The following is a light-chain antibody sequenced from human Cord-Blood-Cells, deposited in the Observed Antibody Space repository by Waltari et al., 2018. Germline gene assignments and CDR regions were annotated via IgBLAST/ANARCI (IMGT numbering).Light chain of an antibody. CDR1: SRAVGSYTL. J-gene: IGLJ2*01. Sequence: QSALTQPASVSGSPGQPITIPCTGTSRAVGSYTLVSWYHQHPGKAPKRMIYEGSKRPSVVSNRFSGSKSGNTASLTISGLQAEDEADYYCCSYAGSSTVVFGGGTKLTVL. CDR3: CSYAGSSTVV. V-gene: IGLV2-23*01. CDR2: EGS.